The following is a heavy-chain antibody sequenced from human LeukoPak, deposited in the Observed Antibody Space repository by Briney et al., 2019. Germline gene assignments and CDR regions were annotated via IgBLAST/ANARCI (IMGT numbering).Heavy chain of an antibody. D-gene: IGHD3-22*01. CDR3: ARRKYYYDSSGLWPQHQSPLIAYYFDY. CDR2: IYPGDSDT. J-gene: IGHJ4*02. CDR1: GYSFTSYW. Sequence: GESLKISCKGSGYSFTSYWIGWVRQMPGKGLEWMGIIYPGDSDTRYSPSFQGQVTISADKSISTAYLQWSSLKASDTAMYYCARRKYYYDSSGLWPQHQSPLIAYYFDYWGQGTLVTVSS. V-gene: IGHV5-51*01.